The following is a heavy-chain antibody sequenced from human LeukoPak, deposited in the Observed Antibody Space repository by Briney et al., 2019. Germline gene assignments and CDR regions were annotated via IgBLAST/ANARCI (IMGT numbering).Heavy chain of an antibody. V-gene: IGHV3-23*01. J-gene: IGHJ4*02. Sequence: GGSLRLSCTASGFIFSSYAMSWVRQAPGKGLEWVSTINGSGNTTYYADSVKGRFTISRDNSKNTLYLQMNSLGADDTAIYFCVTPAVKVGASYSDYWGQGTLVTVSS. D-gene: IGHD1-26*01. CDR3: VTPAVKVGASYSDY. CDR1: GFIFSSYA. CDR2: INGSGNTT.